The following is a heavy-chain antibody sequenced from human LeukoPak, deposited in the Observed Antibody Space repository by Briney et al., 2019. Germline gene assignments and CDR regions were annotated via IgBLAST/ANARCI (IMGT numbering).Heavy chain of an antibody. CDR2: INHSGST. J-gene: IGHJ4*02. V-gene: IGHV4-34*01. CDR1: GGSFSGYY. CDR3: ARGGGYSYAKTPFDY. Sequence: SETLSLTCAVYGGSFSGYYWSWIRQPPRKGLEWIGEINHSGSTNYNPSLKSRVTISVDTSKNQFSLKLSSVTAADTAVYYCARGGGYSYAKTPFDYWGQGTLVTVSS. D-gene: IGHD5-18*01.